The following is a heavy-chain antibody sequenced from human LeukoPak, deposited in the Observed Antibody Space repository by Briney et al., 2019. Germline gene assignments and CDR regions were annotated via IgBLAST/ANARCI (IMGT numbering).Heavy chain of an antibody. J-gene: IGHJ4*02. V-gene: IGHV4-4*02. CDR3: AREGGLYRPLDY. CDR1: GGSVSSTNW. Sequence: SETLSLTCGVSGGSVSSTNWWTWIRQPPGRGLEWIGEVHLDGRTNFNPSLKSRLTMSVDLSENHVSLKLTSVTAADTAVYYCAREGGLYRPLDYSCQGTLVTVSS. CDR2: VHLDGRT. D-gene: IGHD2-8*01.